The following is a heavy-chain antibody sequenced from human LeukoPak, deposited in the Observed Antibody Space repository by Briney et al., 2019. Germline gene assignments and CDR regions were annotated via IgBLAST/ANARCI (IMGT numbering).Heavy chain of an antibody. J-gene: IGHJ5*02. V-gene: IGHV1-46*01. Sequence: ASVKVSCKAFGYTFTSNYMHWVRQAPGQGPEWMGVISPSGGSTTYAQKLQGRVTMATDTSTSTAYMELRSLRSDDTAVYYCARPAGGSLADWFDPWGQGTLVTVSS. D-gene: IGHD3-16*01. CDR2: ISPSGGST. CDR1: GYTFTSNY. CDR3: ARPAGGSLADWFDP.